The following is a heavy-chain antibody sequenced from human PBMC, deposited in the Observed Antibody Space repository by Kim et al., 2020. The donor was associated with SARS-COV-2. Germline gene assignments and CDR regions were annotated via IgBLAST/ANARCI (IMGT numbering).Heavy chain of an antibody. CDR2: IKQDGSEK. D-gene: IGHD3-10*01. CDR3: ARMQTYYYGSGSYYPYYFDY. J-gene: IGHJ4*02. Sequence: GGSLRLSCAASGFTFSSYWMSWVRQAPGKGLEWVANIKQDGSEKYYVDSVKGRFTISRDNAKNSLYLQMNSLRAEDTAVYYCARMQTYYYGSGSYYPYYFDYWGQGTLVTVSS. CDR1: GFTFSSYW. V-gene: IGHV3-7*01.